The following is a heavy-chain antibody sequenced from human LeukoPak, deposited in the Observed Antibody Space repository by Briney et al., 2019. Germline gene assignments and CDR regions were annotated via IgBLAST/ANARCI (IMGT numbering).Heavy chain of an antibody. CDR1: GFTFSSYG. CDR3: AKDPYDSSGSYPTYFDY. J-gene: IGHJ4*02. Sequence: GGSLRLSCAASGFTFSSYGMHWVRQAPGKGLEWVAVISYDGSNKYYADSVKGRFTISRDNPKNTLYLQMNSLRAEDTAVYNCAKDPYDSSGSYPTYFDYWGQGTLVTVSS. D-gene: IGHD3-22*01. V-gene: IGHV3-30*18. CDR2: ISYDGSNK.